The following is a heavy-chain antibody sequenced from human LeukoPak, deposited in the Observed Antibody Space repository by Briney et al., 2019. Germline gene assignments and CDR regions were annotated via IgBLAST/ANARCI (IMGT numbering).Heavy chain of an antibody. J-gene: IGHJ4*02. V-gene: IGHV3-30*18. CDR3: AKDRGYSHGFEY. Sequence: PGGSLRLSCGASGFTFSSYGMHWVRQAPGKGLEWVAAISYDGRNKEYVDSVKGRFTISRDNSKNTLYLQMNSLRAEDTAVYYCAKDRGYSHGFEYWGQGTLVTVSS. D-gene: IGHD5-12*01. CDR1: GFTFSSYG. CDR2: ISYDGRNK.